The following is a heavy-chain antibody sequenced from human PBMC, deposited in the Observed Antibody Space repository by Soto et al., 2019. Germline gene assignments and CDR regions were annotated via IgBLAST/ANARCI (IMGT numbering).Heavy chain of an antibody. D-gene: IGHD5-12*01. V-gene: IGHV1-2*04. CDR2: INPNSGGT. CDR1: GYTFTGYY. J-gene: IGHJ4*02. Sequence: ASVKVSCKASGYTFTGYYMHWVLQAPGQGLEWMGWINPNSGGTNYAQKFQGWVTMTRDTSISTAYMELSRLRSDDTAVYYCARGGELGDGYNIAFFDYWGQGTLVTVSS. CDR3: ARGGELGDGYNIAFFDY.